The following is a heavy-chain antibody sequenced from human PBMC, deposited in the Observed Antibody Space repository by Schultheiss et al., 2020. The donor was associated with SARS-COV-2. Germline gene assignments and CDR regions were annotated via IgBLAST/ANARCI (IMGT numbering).Heavy chain of an antibody. Sequence: SETLSLTCAVYGGSFSGFYWSWIRQPPGKGLEWIGEINHSGSTYYNPSLKSRVTISVDTSKNQFSLKLSSVTAADTAVYYCTYGSGSYYFWGQGTLVTVSS. D-gene: IGHD3-10*01. CDR3: TYGSGSYYF. CDR1: GGSFSGFY. CDR2: INHSGST. V-gene: IGHV4-34*01. J-gene: IGHJ4*02.